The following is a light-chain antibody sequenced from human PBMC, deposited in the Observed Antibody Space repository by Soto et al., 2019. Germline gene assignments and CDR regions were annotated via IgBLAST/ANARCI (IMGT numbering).Light chain of an antibody. CDR3: QQANTFPPT. J-gene: IGKJ1*01. Sequence: DIQMTQSPSSVSASVGDRVTITCRASQDISSWLAWYQQKPGKAPKLLIYAASTLQSGVPSRFSGSGSGTAFTLAIGNLQPEDVATYYCQQANTFPPTFGQGTKVAVK. V-gene: IGKV1-12*01. CDR2: AAS. CDR1: QDISSW.